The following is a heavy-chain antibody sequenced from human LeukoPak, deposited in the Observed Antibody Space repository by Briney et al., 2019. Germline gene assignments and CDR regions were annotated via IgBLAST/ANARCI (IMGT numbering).Heavy chain of an antibody. D-gene: IGHD3-3*01. V-gene: IGHV1-2*02. J-gene: IGHJ4*02. CDR1: GYTFTGYY. Sequence: ASVKVSCKASGYTFTGYYMHWVRQAPGQGLEWMGWINPNSGGTNYAQKFQGRVTMTRDTSISTAYMELSRLRSDDTAVYYCARADFLEWFIIDNALDYWGQGTLVTVSS. CDR3: ARADFLEWFIIDNALDY. CDR2: INPNSGGT.